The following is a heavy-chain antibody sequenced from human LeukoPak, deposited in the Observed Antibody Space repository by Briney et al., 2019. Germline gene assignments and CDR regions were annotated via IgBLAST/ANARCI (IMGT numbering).Heavy chain of an antibody. CDR2: IYYSGST. V-gene: IGHV4-39*01. J-gene: IGHJ4*02. Sequence: SETLSLTCTVSGGSISSSSYYWGWIRQPPGKGLEWIGTIYYSGSTYYNPSLKSRVTISVDTSKNQFSLKLSSVTAADTAVYYCARGLSSGWNGGGLDYWGQGTLVTVSS. CDR1: GGSISSSSYY. CDR3: ARGLSSGWNGGGLDY. D-gene: IGHD6-19*01.